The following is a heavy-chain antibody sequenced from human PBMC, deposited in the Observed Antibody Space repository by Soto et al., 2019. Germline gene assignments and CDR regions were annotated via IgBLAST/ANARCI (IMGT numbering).Heavy chain of an antibody. CDR3: ARGALGYCASASCYGFDY. D-gene: IGHD2-2*01. CDR2: RYYSGSI. V-gene: IGHV4-39*01. CDR1: GGSISSGNYY. J-gene: IGHJ4*02. Sequence: QLQLQESGPGLVKPSETLSLTCTVSGGSISSGNYYWDWIRQPPGKGLEWIGSRYYSGSIYYNPSLKSRVTIYVDTAKNQFSLKLSSVTAADTAGYYCARGALGYCASASCYGFDYWGQGTLVTVSS.